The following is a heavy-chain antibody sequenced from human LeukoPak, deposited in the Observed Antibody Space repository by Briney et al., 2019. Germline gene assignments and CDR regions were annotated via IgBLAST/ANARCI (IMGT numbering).Heavy chain of an antibody. CDR1: GGSISGSTYY. D-gene: IGHD3-10*01. CDR3: ARDQYGSGNLLDY. Sequence: SETLSLTCTVSGGSISGSTYYWGWIRQPPGKGLEWIGSIYYTGSTYYNPSLKSRVTISVDTSKNQFSLRLNSVTAADTAVYYCARDQYGSGNLLDYWGQGTLVTVSS. CDR2: IYYTGST. V-gene: IGHV4-39*07. J-gene: IGHJ4*02.